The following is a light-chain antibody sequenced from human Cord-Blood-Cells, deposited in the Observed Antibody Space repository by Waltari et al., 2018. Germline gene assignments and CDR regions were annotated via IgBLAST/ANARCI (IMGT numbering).Light chain of an antibody. CDR3: SSYTSSSTV. J-gene: IGLJ1*01. CDR2: EVS. Sequence: QSALTQPASVSGSPGQSIPIPCTGTSSYVGGYNYVSWYQQPPGNAPKLMIYEVSNRPSGVSNRFSGSKSGNTASLTISGLQAEDEADYYCSSYTSSSTVFGTGTKVTVL. V-gene: IGLV2-14*01. CDR1: SSYVGGYNY.